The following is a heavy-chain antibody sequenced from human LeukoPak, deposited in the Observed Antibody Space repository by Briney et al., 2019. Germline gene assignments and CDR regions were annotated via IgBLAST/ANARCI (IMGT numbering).Heavy chain of an antibody. CDR1: GGSISNLNYY. CDR2: ISASGST. J-gene: IGHJ6*03. V-gene: IGHV4-61*02. Sequence: SETLSLTCTVSGGSISNLNYYWSWIRQPAGKGLEWIGRISASGSTNYNPSLKSRVTTSVDTSKNQFSLKLSSVTAADTAVYYCARERRFLEWHHTNDYYHMDVWGKGTTVTVSS. CDR3: ARERRFLEWHHTNDYYHMDV. D-gene: IGHD3-3*01.